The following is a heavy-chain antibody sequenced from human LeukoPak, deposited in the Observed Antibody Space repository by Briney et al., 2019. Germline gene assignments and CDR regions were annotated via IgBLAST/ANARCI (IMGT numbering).Heavy chain of an antibody. D-gene: IGHD2-15*01. CDR2: VSRTGSTK. Sequence: GGSLRLSCVASGFTFSSFALDWVRQAPGRGLEWISVVSRTGSTKYYADSVKGRLTVSRDNSKNTVYLQMSSLRVDDSAVYYCAKRKNSPGYSSLDQWGQGTLVTVSS. CDR3: AKRKNSPGYSSLDQ. CDR1: GFTFSSFA. V-gene: IGHV3-23*01. J-gene: IGHJ4*02.